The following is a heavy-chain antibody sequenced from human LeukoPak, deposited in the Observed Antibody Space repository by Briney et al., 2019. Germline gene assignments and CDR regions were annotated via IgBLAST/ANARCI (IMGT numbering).Heavy chain of an antibody. D-gene: IGHD1-26*01. V-gene: IGHV1-69*13. CDR2: IIPIFGTA. CDR3: ARSPSGSYPFDY. Sequence: EASVTVSCKASGGTFSSYAISWVRQAPGQGLEWMGGIIPIFGTANYAQKFQGRVTITADESTSTAYMELSSLRSEDTAVYYCARSPSGSYPFDYWGQGTLVTVSS. CDR1: GGTFSSYA. J-gene: IGHJ4*02.